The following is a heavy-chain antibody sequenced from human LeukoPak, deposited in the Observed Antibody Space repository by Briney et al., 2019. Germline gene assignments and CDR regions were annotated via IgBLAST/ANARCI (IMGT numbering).Heavy chain of an antibody. CDR2: INSGGTVT. D-gene: IGHD3-22*01. V-gene: IGHV3-74*01. Sequence: GGSLRLSCAASGFTFSDFWMHWVRQAPGKGLVWVSRINSGGTVTNYADSVKGRLTISRDNAKNTLYLQMNSLRAEDTAVYYCARGITMIVVVTQWEYYFDYWGQGTLVTVSS. CDR1: GFTFSDFW. J-gene: IGHJ4*02. CDR3: ARGITMIVVVTQWEYYFDY.